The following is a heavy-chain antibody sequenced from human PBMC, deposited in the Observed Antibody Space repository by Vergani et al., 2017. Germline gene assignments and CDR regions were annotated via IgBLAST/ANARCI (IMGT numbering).Heavy chain of an antibody. CDR2: ISGSGGST. D-gene: IGHD1-26*01. V-gene: IGHV3-23*01. J-gene: IGHJ4*02. CDR1: GFTFSSYA. Sequence: EVQLLESGGGLVQPGGSLRLSCAASGFTFSSYAMSWVRQAPGKGLEWVSAISGSGGSTYYADSVKGRFTISRDNAKNSLYLQMNSLRAEDTAVYYCARGSGSYVRNWGQGTLVTVSS. CDR3: ARGSGSYVRN.